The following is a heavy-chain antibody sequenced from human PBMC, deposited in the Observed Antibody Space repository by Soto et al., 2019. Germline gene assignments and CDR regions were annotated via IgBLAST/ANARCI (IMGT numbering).Heavy chain of an antibody. Sequence: GGSLRLSCAASGFTFSSYAMHWVRQAPGKGLEWVAVISYDGSNKYYADSVKGRFTISRDNSKNTLYLQMNSLRAEDTAVYYCAREGGYGDYGKSYYYYGMDVWGQGTTVTVSS. V-gene: IGHV3-30-3*01. CDR2: ISYDGSNK. CDR3: AREGGYGDYGKSYYYYGMDV. J-gene: IGHJ6*02. D-gene: IGHD4-17*01. CDR1: GFTFSSYA.